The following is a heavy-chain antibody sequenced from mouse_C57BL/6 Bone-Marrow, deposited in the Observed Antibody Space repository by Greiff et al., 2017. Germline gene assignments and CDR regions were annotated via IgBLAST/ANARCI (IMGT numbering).Heavy chain of an antibody. Sequence: QVQLQQPGAELVKPGASVKLSCKASGYTFTSYWMHWVKQRPGQGLEWIGMIHPNSGSTNYNEKFKSKATLTVDKSSSTAYMQLSSLTSEDSAVYYCARGTYYGSSYPDYWGQGTTLTVSS. CDR2: IHPNSGST. V-gene: IGHV1-64*01. D-gene: IGHD1-1*01. CDR3: ARGTYYGSSYPDY. CDR1: GYTFTSYW. J-gene: IGHJ2*01.